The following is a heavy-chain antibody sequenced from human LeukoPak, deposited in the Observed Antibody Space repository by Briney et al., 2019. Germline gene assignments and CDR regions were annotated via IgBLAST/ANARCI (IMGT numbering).Heavy chain of an antibody. D-gene: IGHD3-3*01. CDR1: GYSFTSYW. J-gene: IGHJ5*02. V-gene: IGHV5-51*01. CDR2: IYPGDSDT. CDR3: ARRGRFEVEYYDFWSGYSSWFDP. Sequence: PGESLKISCKGSGYSFTSYWIGWVRQMPGKGLEWMGIIYPGDSDTRYSPSFQGQVTISADKSISTAYLQWSSLKASDTAMYYCARRGRFEVEYYDFWSGYSSWFDPWGQGTLVTVSS.